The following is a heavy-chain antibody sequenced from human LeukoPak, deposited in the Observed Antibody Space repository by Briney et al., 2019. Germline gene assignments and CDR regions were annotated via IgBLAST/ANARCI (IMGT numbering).Heavy chain of an antibody. CDR2: ISRSGTTI. V-gene: IGHV3-48*03. CDR3: ARRDVYAFDS. D-gene: IGHD2/OR15-2a*01. J-gene: IGHJ4*02. CDR1: GFTFSRYE. Sequence: GGSLRLSCAASGFTFSRYEMNWVRQAPGKGLEWVAYISRSGTTIYYAGSVKGRFTTSRDNAKNSLFLQMNSLRAEDTAVYYCARRDVYAFDSWGQGTLVTVSS.